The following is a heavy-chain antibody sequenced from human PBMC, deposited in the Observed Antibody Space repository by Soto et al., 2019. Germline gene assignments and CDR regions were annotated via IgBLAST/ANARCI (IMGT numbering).Heavy chain of an antibody. CDR1: GGSISSSNW. CDR2: IYHSGST. J-gene: IGHJ6*02. CDR3: ARLSYDFWSGPVGGMDV. D-gene: IGHD3-3*01. Sequence: SETLSLTCAVSGGSISSSNWWSWVRQPPGKGLEWIGEIYHSGSTNYNPSLKSRVTISVDTSKNQFSLKLSSVTAADTAVYYCARLSYDFWSGPVGGMDVWAQGTTVTVSS. V-gene: IGHV4-4*02.